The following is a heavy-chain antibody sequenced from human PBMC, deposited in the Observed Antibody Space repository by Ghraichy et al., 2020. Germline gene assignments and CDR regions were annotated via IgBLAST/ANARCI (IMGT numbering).Heavy chain of an antibody. J-gene: IGHJ4*02. V-gene: IGHV4-39*01. D-gene: IGHD6-25*01. CDR3: ARHQLLGSSVND. CDR1: GDSISAASYN. Sequence: SETLSLTCSVSGDSISAASYNWGWARQPPGKGLEWIGSIGHSGSTYYSPSLKSRVTISADPSKNQFSLRLTSVTAADTAVYYCARHQLLGSSVNDWGQGTLVTVSS. CDR2: IGHSGST.